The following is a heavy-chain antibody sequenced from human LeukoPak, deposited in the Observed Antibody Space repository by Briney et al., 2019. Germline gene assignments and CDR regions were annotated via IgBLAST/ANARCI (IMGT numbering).Heavy chain of an antibody. D-gene: IGHD2-15*01. CDR3: ARDRIRNNCSGGSCYSGY. CDR1: GYTFTSYY. J-gene: IGHJ4*02. CDR2: TIPIFGIA. V-gene: IGHV1-69*10. Sequence: ASVKVSCKASGYTFTSYYMHWVRQAPGQGLEWMGGTIPIFGIANYAQKFQGRVTITADKSTSTAYMELSSLRSEDTAVYYCARDRIRNNCSGGSCYSGYWGQGTLVSVSS.